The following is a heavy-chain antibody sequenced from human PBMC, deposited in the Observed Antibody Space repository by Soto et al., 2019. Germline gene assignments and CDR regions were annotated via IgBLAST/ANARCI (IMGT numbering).Heavy chain of an antibody. Sequence: PGGSLRLSCAASGFTFSGSAMHWVRQASGKGLEWVGRIRSKANSYATAYAASVKGRFTISRDDSKNTAYLQMNSLKTEDTAVYYCTPYYDFWSGYYVSWFDPWGQGTLVTVSS. J-gene: IGHJ5*02. CDR1: GFTFSGSA. CDR3: TPYYDFWSGYYVSWFDP. D-gene: IGHD3-3*01. V-gene: IGHV3-73*01. CDR2: IRSKANSYAT.